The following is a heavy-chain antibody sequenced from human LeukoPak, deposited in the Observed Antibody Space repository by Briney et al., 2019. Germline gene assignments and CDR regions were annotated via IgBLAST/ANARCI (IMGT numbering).Heavy chain of an antibody. CDR3: VRRDGRIGLVYY. CDR1: GFTFSDFY. D-gene: IGHD3-16*01. CDR2: IYYSGST. J-gene: IGHJ4*02. Sequence: GSLRLSCAASGFTFSDFYMSWIRQPPGKGLEWIGSIYYSGSTYYNPSLKSRVTISVDTSKNQFSLKLSSVTAADTAVYYCVRRDGRIGLVYYWGQGTLVTVSS. V-gene: IGHV4-39*01.